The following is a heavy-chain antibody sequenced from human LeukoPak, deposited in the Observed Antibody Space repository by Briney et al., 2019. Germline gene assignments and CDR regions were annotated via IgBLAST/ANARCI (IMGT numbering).Heavy chain of an antibody. CDR2: MNPNSGNT. CDR3: ARVRGAVSVMDV. CDR1: GYTFTSYD. Sequence: ASVKVSCKASGYTFTSYDINWVRQATGRGLEWMGWMNPNSGNTGYAQKFQGRVTITRNTSISTAYMELSSLRSEDTAVYYCARVRGAVSVMDVWGKGTTVTISS. D-gene: IGHD3-10*01. V-gene: IGHV1-8*03. J-gene: IGHJ6*04.